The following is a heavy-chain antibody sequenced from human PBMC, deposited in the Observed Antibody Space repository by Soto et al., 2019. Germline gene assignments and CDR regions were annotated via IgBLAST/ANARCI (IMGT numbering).Heavy chain of an antibody. CDR1: GGSFSGYY. D-gene: IGHD6-19*01. Sequence: QVQLQQWGAGLLKPSQTLSLTCAVYGGSFSGYYWSWIRKPPGKGLEWIGEINHSGSTNYNPSLKSRVTISVDTSNHQLSLELSSVSAVDTAVYDCARGWSESSGWLDYWGHGTLVTVAS. CDR2: INHSGST. V-gene: IGHV4-34*01. CDR3: ARGWSESSGWLDY. J-gene: IGHJ5*01.